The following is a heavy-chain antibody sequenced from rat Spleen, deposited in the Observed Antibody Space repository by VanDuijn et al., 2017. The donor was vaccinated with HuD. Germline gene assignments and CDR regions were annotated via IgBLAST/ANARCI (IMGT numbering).Heavy chain of an antibody. CDR2: IRSDGDT. CDR1: GFSLTSNG. D-gene: IGHD1-4*01. CDR3: IRESLPGYNSHWFVY. J-gene: IGHJ3*01. V-gene: IGHV2-1*01. Sequence: QVQLKESGPGLMQPSETLSLTCTVSGFSLTSNGVGWVRQPLGKGLEWMGRIRSDGDTYYNSALKSRLSISRDTSKSQVFLKMNSLQTEDTAIYFCIRESLPGYNSHWFVYWGQGTLVTVSS.